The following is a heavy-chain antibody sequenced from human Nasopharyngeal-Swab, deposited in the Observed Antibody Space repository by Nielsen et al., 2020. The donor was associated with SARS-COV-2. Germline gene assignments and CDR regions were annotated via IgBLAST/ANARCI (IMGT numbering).Heavy chain of an antibody. Sequence: GESLKISCAASGFTFSSYAMSWVRQAPGKGLVWVSRLNSDGSSTSYADSVQGRFTISRDNAKNTLFLQMNSVRVEDTAVYYCVGQSPEGYYYYYMDVWGTGTTVTASS. CDR2: LNSDGSST. CDR3: VGQSPEGYYYYYMDV. J-gene: IGHJ6*03. V-gene: IGHV3-74*01. CDR1: GFTFSSYA.